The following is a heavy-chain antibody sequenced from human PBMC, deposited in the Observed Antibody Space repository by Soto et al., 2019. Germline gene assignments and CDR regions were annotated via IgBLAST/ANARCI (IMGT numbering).Heavy chain of an antibody. CDR1: GFTFSSYA. CDR2: ISGSGGST. D-gene: IGHD6-13*01. CDR3: AKRDPLRSSWALGGLLDY. Sequence: GGSLRLSCAASGFTFSSYAMSWVRQAPGKGLEWVSAISGSGGSTYYADSVKGRFTISRDNSKNTLYLQMNSLRAEDTAVYYCAKRDPLRSSWALGGLLDYWGQGTLVTVSS. J-gene: IGHJ4*02. V-gene: IGHV3-23*01.